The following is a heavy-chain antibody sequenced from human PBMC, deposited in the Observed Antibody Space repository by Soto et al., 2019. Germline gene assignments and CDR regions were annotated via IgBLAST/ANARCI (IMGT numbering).Heavy chain of an antibody. CDR1: GGSISSYY. Sequence: SETLSLTCTVSGGSISSYYWSWIRQPPGKGLEWIGYIYYSGSTNYNPSLKSRVTISVDTSKNQFSLKLSSVTAADTAVYYCAAIAAAGAGPYDAFDIWGQGTMVTVSS. V-gene: IGHV4-59*01. CDR3: AAIAAAGAGPYDAFDI. J-gene: IGHJ3*02. D-gene: IGHD6-13*01. CDR2: IYYSGST.